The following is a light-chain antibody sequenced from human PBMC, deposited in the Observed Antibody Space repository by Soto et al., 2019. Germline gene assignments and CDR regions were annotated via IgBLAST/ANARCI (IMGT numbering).Light chain of an antibody. CDR2: GNS. J-gene: IGLJ2*01. CDR3: QSYDSSLSGHVV. Sequence: QSVLTQPPSVSGAPGQRVTISCTGSSSNIGAGYDVHWYQQLPGTAPKLLIYGNSNRSSGVPDRFSGSKSGTSASLAITGLQAEDEADYYCQSYDSSLSGHVVFGGGTQLTVL. CDR1: SSNIGAGYD. V-gene: IGLV1-40*01.